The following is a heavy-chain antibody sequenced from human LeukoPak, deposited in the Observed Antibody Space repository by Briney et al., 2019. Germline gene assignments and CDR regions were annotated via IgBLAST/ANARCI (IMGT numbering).Heavy chain of an antibody. Sequence: ASVKVSCKASGGTFSSYVISWVRQAPGQGLEWMGGIIPIFGTANYAQKFQGRVTITADESTSTAYMDLSSLRSEDTAVYYCARSPLTLEFFDYWGQGTLVTVSS. V-gene: IGHV1-69*13. D-gene: IGHD4/OR15-4a*01. J-gene: IGHJ4*02. CDR2: IIPIFGTA. CDR3: ARSPLTLEFFDY. CDR1: GGTFSSYV.